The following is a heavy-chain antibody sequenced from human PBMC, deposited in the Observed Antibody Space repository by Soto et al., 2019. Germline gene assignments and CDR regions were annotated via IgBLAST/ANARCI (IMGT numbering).Heavy chain of an antibody. D-gene: IGHD3-16*01. CDR2: IYHSGIT. CDR3: PSDRGTTFGAFDL. J-gene: IGHJ3*01. V-gene: IGHV4-30-2*01. CDR1: GGSISSGGYS. Sequence: TLSLTCAVSGGSISSGGYSWSWIRQPPGKGLEWIGYIYHSGITYYNPSLKSRVTISVDRSKNQFSLKLCSVTAADTAVYFCPSDRGTTFGAFDLGGQGTLVTVS.